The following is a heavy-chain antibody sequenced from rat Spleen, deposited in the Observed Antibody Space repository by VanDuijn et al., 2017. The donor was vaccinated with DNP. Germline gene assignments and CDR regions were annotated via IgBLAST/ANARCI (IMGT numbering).Heavy chain of an antibody. V-gene: IGHV5S13*01. CDR3: ASNNYFDY. CDR2: ISYDGRST. CDR1: GFTFSYYG. Sequence: EVQLVESGGGLVQPGRSLKLSCAASGFTFSYYGMAWVRQAPGKGLEWVASISYDGRSTYYGDSVKGRFTISRDNAKNTQYLQMDSLRSEDSATYYCASNNYFDYWGQGVMVTVSS. J-gene: IGHJ2*01.